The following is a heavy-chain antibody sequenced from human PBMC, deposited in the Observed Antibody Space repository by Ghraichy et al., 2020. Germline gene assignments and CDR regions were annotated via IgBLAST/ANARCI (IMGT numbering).Heavy chain of an antibody. CDR2: ISSSGSTI. Sequence: GGSLRLSCAASGFTFSDYYMSWIRQAPGKGLEWVSYISSSGSTIYYADSVKGRFTISRDNAKNSLFLQMNSLRAEDTAVYFCARVRRPYDYVWGTYRYSYYFDCWGQGTLVTVSS. J-gene: IGHJ4*02. CDR3: ARVRRPYDYVWGTYRYSYYFDC. CDR1: GFTFSDYY. V-gene: IGHV3-11*01. D-gene: IGHD3-16*02.